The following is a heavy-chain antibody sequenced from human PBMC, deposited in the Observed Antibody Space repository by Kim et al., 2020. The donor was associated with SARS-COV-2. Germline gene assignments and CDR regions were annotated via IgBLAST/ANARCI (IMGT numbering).Heavy chain of an antibody. CDR3: ARDELHYYGMDV. D-gene: IGHD2-15*01. CDR1: GFTVSSNY. J-gene: IGHJ6*02. V-gene: IGHV3-53*01. CDR2: IYSGGST. Sequence: GGSLRLSCAASGFTVSSNYMSWVRQAPGKGLEWVSVIYSGGSTYYADSVKGRFTISRDNSKNTLYLQMNSLRAEDTAVYYCARDELHYYGMDVWGQGTTVTVSS.